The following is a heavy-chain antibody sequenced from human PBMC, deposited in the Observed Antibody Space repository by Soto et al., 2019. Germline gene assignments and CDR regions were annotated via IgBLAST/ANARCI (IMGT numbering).Heavy chain of an antibody. D-gene: IGHD3-3*01. Sequence: PSETLSLTCTVSGGSISSYYWSWIRQPPGKGLEWIGYIYYSGSTNYNPSLKSRVTISVDTSKNQFSLKLSSVTAADTAVYYCARGNTIFGVVTRFDYWGQGTLVTV. CDR1: GGSISSYY. CDR3: ARGNTIFGVVTRFDY. V-gene: IGHV4-59*01. CDR2: IYYSGST. J-gene: IGHJ4*02.